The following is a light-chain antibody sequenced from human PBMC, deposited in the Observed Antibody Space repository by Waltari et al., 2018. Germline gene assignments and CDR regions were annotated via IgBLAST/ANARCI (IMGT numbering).Light chain of an antibody. V-gene: IGKV4-1*01. J-gene: IGKJ2*01. CDR3: QQYSSTVMYT. CDR1: QRVLNPSNKKNY. CDR2: WAS. Sequence: DIVMTQSPDSLTVSLGQRATIPCKSSQRVLNPSNKKNYLAWFQQRPEQPTKMIISWASTRESGVPDRFSGSGSATDFTLTIDSLQAEDVAVYFCQQYSSTVMYTCGQGTKLEI.